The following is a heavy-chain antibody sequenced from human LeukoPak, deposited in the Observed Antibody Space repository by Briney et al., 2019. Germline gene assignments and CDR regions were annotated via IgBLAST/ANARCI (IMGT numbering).Heavy chain of an antibody. CDR1: GFTSEFTFGTYS. Sequence: GGSLRISCAASGFTSEFTFGTYSMNWVRQAPGKGLEWLAYISSTRSTIYYADSVKARFTISRDNSKTTVFLQMDSLRAEDTAQYYCSRERGDREFDYWGQGIMVTVSS. D-gene: IGHD5-18*01. CDR3: SRERGDREFDY. V-gene: IGHV3-48*01. CDR2: ISSTRSTI. J-gene: IGHJ4*02.